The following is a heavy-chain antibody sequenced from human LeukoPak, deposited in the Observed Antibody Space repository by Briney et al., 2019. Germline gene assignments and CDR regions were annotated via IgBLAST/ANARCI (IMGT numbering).Heavy chain of an antibody. Sequence: PGGSLRLSCAASGFTFSDYYMSWIRQAPGKGLEWVSYITTSTTTIYYADSVKGRFTISRDNAKNSLYLQMNSLGVEDTAIYYCARGGLDEGAFDIWGQGTMVTVSS. V-gene: IGHV3-11*01. CDR2: ITTSTTTI. CDR1: GFTFSDYY. D-gene: IGHD3/OR15-3a*01. J-gene: IGHJ3*02. CDR3: ARGGLDEGAFDI.